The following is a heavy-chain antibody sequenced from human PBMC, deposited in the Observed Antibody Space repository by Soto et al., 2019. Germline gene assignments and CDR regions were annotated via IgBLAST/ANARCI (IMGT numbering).Heavy chain of an antibody. CDR3: ARDLAKGGGSAGFDY. CDR2: INPKSGGT. J-gene: IGHJ4*02. V-gene: IGHV1-2*02. Sequence: QVQLVQSGAEVKKPGASVNVSCKASGYTFTVYYMHWVRQAPGQGLEWMGWINPKSGGTMYPQKLQGRDTMTWDTSISTAYMALTRLRSDETAVYYCARDLAKGGGSAGFDYWAQGTLVTVSS. CDR1: GYTFTVYY. D-gene: IGHD1-26*01.